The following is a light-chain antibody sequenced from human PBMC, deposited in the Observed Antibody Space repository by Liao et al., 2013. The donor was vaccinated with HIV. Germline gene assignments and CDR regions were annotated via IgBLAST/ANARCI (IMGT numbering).Light chain of an antibody. CDR1: KLGDKY. J-gene: IGLJ1*01. CDR2: QDT. V-gene: IGLV3-1*01. Sequence: SYELTQPPSVSVSPGQTASISCSGDKLGDKYACWYQQKPGQSPVLVIYQDTKRPSGIPERFSGSRSGNTATLTISGTQAMDEADYYCQAWDSRTTRVFGAGTKVTVL. CDR3: QAWDSRTTRV.